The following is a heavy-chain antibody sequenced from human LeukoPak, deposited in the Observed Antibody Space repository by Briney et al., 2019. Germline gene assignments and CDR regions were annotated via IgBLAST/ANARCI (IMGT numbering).Heavy chain of an antibody. D-gene: IGHD1-7*01. CDR1: GFTFSSYW. V-gene: IGHV3-7*01. J-gene: IGHJ4*02. Sequence: GGSLRLSCAASGFTFSSYWMSWVRQAPGKGLEWVANIKQDGSEKYYVDSVKGRFTISRDNAKNSLYLQMNSLRAEDTAVYYCARDPGGPSWNYGGYFDYWGQGTLVTVSS. CDR2: IKQDGSEK. CDR3: ARDPGGPSWNYGGYFDY.